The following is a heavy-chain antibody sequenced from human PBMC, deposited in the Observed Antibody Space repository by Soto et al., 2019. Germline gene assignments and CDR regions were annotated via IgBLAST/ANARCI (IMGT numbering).Heavy chain of an antibody. D-gene: IGHD6-19*01. Sequence: QLQLQESGSGLVKPSQTLSLTCAVSGGSISSGGYSWSWIRQPPGKGLEWIGYIYHSGSTYYNPSRKSRVTISVDMSKNQFSLKLSSVTAADTAVYYCARAGGLGAVAADYWGQGTLVTVSS. V-gene: IGHV4-30-2*01. CDR3: ARAGGLGAVAADY. J-gene: IGHJ4*02. CDR1: GGSISSGGYS. CDR2: IYHSGST.